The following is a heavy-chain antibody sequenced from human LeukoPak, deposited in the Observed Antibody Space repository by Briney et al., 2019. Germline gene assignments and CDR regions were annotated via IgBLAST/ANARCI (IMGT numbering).Heavy chain of an antibody. J-gene: IGHJ5*02. CDR2: IYYTGST. D-gene: IGHD3-3*01. Sequence: SETLSLTCTVSGGSISSGDYYWTWIRQPPGKGLEWIGYIYYTGSTLYNPPLKSRVTISLDTPKNQFSLKLTSVTAADTAVYYCARRSGFSPNWFDPWGQGTLVTVSS. CDR3: ARRSGFSPNWFDP. V-gene: IGHV4-30-4*01. CDR1: GGSISSGDYY.